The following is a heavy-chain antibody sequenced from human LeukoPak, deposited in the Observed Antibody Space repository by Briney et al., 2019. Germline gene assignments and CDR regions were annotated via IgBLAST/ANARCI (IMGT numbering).Heavy chain of an antibody. CDR3: ARGKLWFGELVPPDDY. Sequence: GGSLRLSCAASGFTFSSYGMHWVRQVPGKGLEWVAFIRYDGSNKYYADSVKGRFTISRDNSKNTLYLQMNSLRAEDTAVYYCARGKLWFGELVPPDDYWGQGTLVTVSS. D-gene: IGHD3-10*01. CDR2: IRYDGSNK. V-gene: IGHV3-30*02. J-gene: IGHJ4*02. CDR1: GFTFSSYG.